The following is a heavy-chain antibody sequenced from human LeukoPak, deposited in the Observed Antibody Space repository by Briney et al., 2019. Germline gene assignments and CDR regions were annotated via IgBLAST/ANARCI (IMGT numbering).Heavy chain of an antibody. D-gene: IGHD5-24*01. J-gene: IGHJ4*02. CDR2: IYYSGST. Sequence: SSETLSLTCTVSGXSISSSSYYWGWIRQPPGKGLEWIGSIYYSGSTYYNPSLKSRVTISVDTSKNQFSLKLSSVTAADTAVYYCARQCRDGYNYPAYYFDYWGQGTLVTVSS. V-gene: IGHV4-39*01. CDR1: GXSISSSSYY. CDR3: ARQCRDGYNYPAYYFDY.